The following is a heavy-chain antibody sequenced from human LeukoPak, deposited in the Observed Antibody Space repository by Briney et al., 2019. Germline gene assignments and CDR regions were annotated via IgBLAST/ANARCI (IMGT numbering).Heavy chain of an antibody. CDR3: AKGGGDPYYYYYGMDV. V-gene: IGHV3-23*01. D-gene: IGHD3-16*01. J-gene: IGHJ6*02. Sequence: GGSLRLSCAASGFTFSSYAMSWVRQAPGKGLEWVSAISGSGGSTYYADPVKGRFTISRDNSKNTLYLQMNSLRAEDTAVYYCAKGGGDPYYYYYGMDVWGQGTTVTVSS. CDR2: ISGSGGST. CDR1: GFTFSSYA.